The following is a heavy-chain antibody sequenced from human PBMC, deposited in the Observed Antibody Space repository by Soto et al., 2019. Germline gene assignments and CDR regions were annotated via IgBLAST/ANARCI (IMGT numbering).Heavy chain of an antibody. D-gene: IGHD3-3*01. CDR3: AKQGGRTIFGVVTKTPYYFDY. CDR2: ISYDGSNK. V-gene: IGHV3-30*18. Sequence: HPGGSLRLSCAASGFTFSSYGMHWVRQAPGKGLEWMAVISYDGSNKYYADSVKGRFTISRDNSKNTLYLQMNSLRAEDTAVYYCAKQGGRTIFGVVTKTPYYFDYWGQGTLVTVSS. J-gene: IGHJ4*02. CDR1: GFTFSSYG.